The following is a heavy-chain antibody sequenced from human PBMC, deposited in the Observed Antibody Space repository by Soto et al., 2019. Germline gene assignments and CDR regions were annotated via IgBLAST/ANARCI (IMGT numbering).Heavy chain of an antibody. Sequence: SETLSLTCTVSGGSISSGGYYWSWIRQHPGKGLEWIGYIYYSGSTYYNPSLKSRVTISVDTSKNQFSLKLSSVTAADTAVYYCASLTSTDLGYYYYGMDVWGQGTTVTVSS. CDR2: IYYSGST. CDR3: ASLTSTDLGYYYYGMDV. CDR1: GGSISSGGYY. V-gene: IGHV4-31*03. J-gene: IGHJ6*02. D-gene: IGHD4-4*01.